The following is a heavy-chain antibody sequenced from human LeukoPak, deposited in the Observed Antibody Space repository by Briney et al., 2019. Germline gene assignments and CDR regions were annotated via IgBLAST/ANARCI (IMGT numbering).Heavy chain of an antibody. V-gene: IGHV4-4*07. CDR1: GGSISSYY. CDR3: ARDPVLRNFWYIDL. Sequence: SETLSLTCTVSGGSISSYYWSWIRQPAGKGLEWIGRIYTSGSTNYNPSLKSRVTMSVDTSKNQFSLKLSSVTAADTAVYYCARDPVLRNFWYIDLWGRGTLVTVSS. D-gene: IGHD5-12*01. J-gene: IGHJ2*01. CDR2: IYTSGST.